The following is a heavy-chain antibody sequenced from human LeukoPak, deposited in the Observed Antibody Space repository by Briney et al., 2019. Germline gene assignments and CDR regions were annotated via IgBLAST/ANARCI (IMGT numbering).Heavy chain of an antibody. CDR2: IIPILGIA. CDR3: ARNRAYSGSYFDAFDI. V-gene: IGHV1-69*04. CDR1: GGTFSSYA. J-gene: IGHJ3*02. D-gene: IGHD1-26*01. Sequence: SVKVSCKASGGTFSSYAISWVRQAPGQGLEWMGRIIPILGIANYAQKFQGRVTMSTDTSTTTVYMELRGLRSDDTAVYYCARNRAYSGSYFDAFDIWGQGTMVTVSS.